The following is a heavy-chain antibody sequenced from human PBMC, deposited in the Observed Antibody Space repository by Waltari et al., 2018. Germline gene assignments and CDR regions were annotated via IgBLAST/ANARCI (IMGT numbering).Heavy chain of an antibody. CDR2: ISSSSSTI. Sequence: QVQLQESGPGLVKPSETLSLTCAVSGYSISSGYYWGWIRQPPGKGLEWVSYISSSSSTIYYADSVKGRFTISRDNAKNSLYLQMNSLRAEDTAVYYCARDPEGIRFPPSYWGQGTLVTVSS. CDR3: ARDPEGIRFPPSY. D-gene: IGHD3-3*01. V-gene: IGHV3-11*04. CDR1: GYSISSGYY. J-gene: IGHJ4*02.